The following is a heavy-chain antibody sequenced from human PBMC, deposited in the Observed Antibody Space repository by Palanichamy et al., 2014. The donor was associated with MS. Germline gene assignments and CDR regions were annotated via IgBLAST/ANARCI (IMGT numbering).Heavy chain of an antibody. CDR3: ARVTARLRRFDY. Sequence: VQLQESGPGLVKPSQTLSLTCTVSGGSISSGDYYWSWIRQPPGKGLEWIGYIYYSGSTYYNPSLKSRITISVDTSKNQFSLKLTSVTAADTAVYYCARVTARLRRFDYWGQGTLVTVSS. CDR2: IYYSGST. CDR1: GGSISSGDYY. V-gene: IGHV4-30-4*01. J-gene: IGHJ4*02. D-gene: IGHD4-17*01.